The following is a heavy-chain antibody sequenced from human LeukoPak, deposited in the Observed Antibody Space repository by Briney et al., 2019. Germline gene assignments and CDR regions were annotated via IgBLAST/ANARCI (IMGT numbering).Heavy chain of an antibody. CDR3: ARHRRGEFDY. V-gene: IGHV4-59*01. Sequence: KPSETLTLTCTFWGGSINYYEWRWIRQPPGKGLEWIGYIYYSGSTNYNPSLKSRVTISVDTSKNQFSLKLSSVTAADTAVYYCARHRRGEFDYWGQRTLGTVSS. J-gene: IGHJ4*02. CDR1: GGSINYYE. CDR2: IYYSGST. D-gene: IGHD3-16*01.